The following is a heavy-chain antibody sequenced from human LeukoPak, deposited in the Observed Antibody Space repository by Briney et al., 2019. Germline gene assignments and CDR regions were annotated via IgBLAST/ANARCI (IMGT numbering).Heavy chain of an antibody. D-gene: IGHD3-3*01. CDR1: GFTLSSRW. V-gene: IGHV3-7*03. Sequence: QPGGSLRLSCVVSGFTLSSRWMMWVRQAPGEGLEWMTNINRDGSEKNYVDSVKGRFTITRDNAENSLYLQMNSLKVEDSATYYCATYDSWSGYNIAYWGQGTLVTVSS. CDR2: INRDGSEK. CDR3: ATYDSWSGYNIAY. J-gene: IGHJ4*02.